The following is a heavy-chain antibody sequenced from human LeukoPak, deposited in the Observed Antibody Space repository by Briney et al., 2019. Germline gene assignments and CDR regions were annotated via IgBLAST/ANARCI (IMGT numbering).Heavy chain of an antibody. CDR1: GYSFTSSY. CDR2: SDPNTGAT. V-gene: IGHV1-2*07. Sequence: VASVQVSCKTSGYSFTSSYIHWLRQAPGQGFEWIGWSDPNTGATKYEHFQGRVTMTTDTSIRTAYMDLTRLTSDDTAVYYCARANPYDNKGYSPELRYWGQGTLVTVSS. J-gene: IGHJ4*02. D-gene: IGHD3-10*01. CDR3: ARANPYDNKGYSPELRY.